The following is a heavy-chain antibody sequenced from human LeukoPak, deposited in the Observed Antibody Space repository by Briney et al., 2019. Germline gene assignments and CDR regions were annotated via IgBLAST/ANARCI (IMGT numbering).Heavy chain of an antibody. CDR1: GYTFTSYG. D-gene: IGHD3-22*01. J-gene: IGHJ6*03. Sequence: GASVKVSCKASGYTFTSYGISWVRQAPGQGLEWMGWITAYSGRTNYAQKLQGRVTMTTDTPTSTAYMELRSLRSDDTAVYYCARGPGGRSGYYPLEDYYYYYYMDVWGKGTTVTVSS. CDR2: ITAYSGRT. CDR3: ARGPGGRSGYYPLEDYYYYYYMDV. V-gene: IGHV1-18*01.